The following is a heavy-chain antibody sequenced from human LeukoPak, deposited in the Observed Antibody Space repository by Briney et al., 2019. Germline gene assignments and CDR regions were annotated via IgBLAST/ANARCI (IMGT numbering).Heavy chain of an antibody. CDR2: ISHSGIT. V-gene: IGHV4-30-4*08. CDR1: GGSFSDNY. D-gene: IGHD6-13*01. CDR3: ARETIPAANDY. J-gene: IGHJ4*02. Sequence: SETLSLTCTVYGGSFSDNYWNWIRQPPGKGLEWIGYISHSGITYYNPSLKSRASMAVDTSKNQFSLKLSSVTAADTAVYFCARETIPAANDYWGQGILVTVSS.